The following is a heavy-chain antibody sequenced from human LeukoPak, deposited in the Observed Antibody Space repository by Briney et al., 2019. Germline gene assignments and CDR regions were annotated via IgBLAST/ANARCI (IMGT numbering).Heavy chain of an antibody. CDR2: IIPIFGTA. J-gene: IGHJ4*02. CDR3: ARDYFDGYCSRTSCYNLES. CDR1: GGTFSSYA. V-gene: IGHV1-69*05. D-gene: IGHD2-2*02. Sequence: SVKVSCKASGGTFSSYAISWVRQAPGQGLEWMGGIIPIFGTANYAQKFQGRVTITTDESTSTAYMELSSLRSEDTAVYYCARDYFDGYCSRTSCYNLESWGQGTLVTVSS.